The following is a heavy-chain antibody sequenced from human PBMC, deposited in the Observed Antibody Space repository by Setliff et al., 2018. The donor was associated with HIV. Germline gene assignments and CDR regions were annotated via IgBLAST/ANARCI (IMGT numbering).Heavy chain of an antibody. J-gene: IGHJ4*02. CDR1: GFTFSSYG. D-gene: IGHD2-8*01. CDR3: VRDQGYSTYEY. Sequence: GGSLRLSCAASGFTFSSYGTHWVRQAPGKGLEWVAVISKDGTEINYVDSVKGRFSISRDDARKSLYLQMNSLRVDDTGLYYCVRDQGYSTYEYWGQGTLVTVSS. V-gene: IGHV3-30*03. CDR2: ISKDGTEI.